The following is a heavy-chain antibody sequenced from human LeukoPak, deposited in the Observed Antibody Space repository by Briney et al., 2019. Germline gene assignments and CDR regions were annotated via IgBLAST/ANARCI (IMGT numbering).Heavy chain of an antibody. V-gene: IGHV3-74*01. Sequence: TGGSLRLSCAASGFTFSSYWMHWVRQAPGKGLVWVSRINSDGSSTSYADSVKGRFTISRDNAKNTLYLQINSLRAEDTAVYYCAREGGYYYYYMDVWGKGTTVTVSS. D-gene: IGHD1-26*01. CDR3: AREGGYYYYYMDV. CDR1: GFTFSSYW. CDR2: INSDGSST. J-gene: IGHJ6*03.